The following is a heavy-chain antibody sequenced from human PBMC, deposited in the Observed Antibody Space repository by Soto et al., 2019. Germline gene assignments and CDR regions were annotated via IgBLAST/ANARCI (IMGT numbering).Heavy chain of an antibody. CDR3: AGYGSHYDSIGNYYYYGMDV. D-gene: IGHD3-22*01. Sequence: QVQLVESGGGVVQPGRSLRLSCAASRFAFSSYGVHWVRQAPGKGLEWVAVISFDGRNKYYADSVKGRFTISRDNSKNTLCLQMNSLRAEDTAVYYCAGYGSHYDSIGNYYYYGMDVGGQGTTVTVSS. CDR2: ISFDGRNK. J-gene: IGHJ6*02. V-gene: IGHV3-30*04. CDR1: RFAFSSYG.